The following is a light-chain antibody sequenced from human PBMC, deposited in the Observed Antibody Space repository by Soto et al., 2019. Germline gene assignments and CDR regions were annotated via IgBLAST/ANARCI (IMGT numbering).Light chain of an antibody. Sequence: QSALTQPPSASGSPGQSVTISCTGTSSDVGAYNYVSWYQQHAGKAPKLVIYEVTKRPSGVPDRFSGSKSANTASLTVSGVAAEDEADYYCSSFASSNTWVFGGGTKLTVL. J-gene: IGLJ3*02. CDR1: SSDVGAYNY. CDR3: SSFASSNTWV. CDR2: EVT. V-gene: IGLV2-8*01.